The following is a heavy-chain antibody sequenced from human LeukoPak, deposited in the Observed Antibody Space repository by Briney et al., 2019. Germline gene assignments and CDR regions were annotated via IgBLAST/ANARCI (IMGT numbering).Heavy chain of an antibody. D-gene: IGHD3-16*01. V-gene: IGHV3-23*01. CDR2: LSGSGGST. CDR3: AKALGGYAFDY. Sequence: GGSLRLSCAASRFTFRIYGMSWVRQAPGKGLEWVSSLSGSGGSTYYADSVKGRFTISRDNSKNTLFLHMNSLRAEDRAVYYCAKALGGYAFDYWGQGILVTV. J-gene: IGHJ4*02. CDR1: RFTFRIYG.